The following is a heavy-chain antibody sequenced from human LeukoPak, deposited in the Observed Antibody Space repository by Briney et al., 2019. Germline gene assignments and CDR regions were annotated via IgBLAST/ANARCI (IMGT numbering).Heavy chain of an antibody. Sequence: ASVKVSCKASGYTFTGYYMHWVRQAPGQGLEWMGWINPNSGGTNYAQKFQGRVTMTRDTSISTAYMELSRLRSDDTAVYYCARDPNDFWSGYFYYWGQGTLVTVSS. CDR2: INPNSGGT. J-gene: IGHJ4*02. CDR1: GYTFTGYY. CDR3: ARDPNDFWSGYFYY. D-gene: IGHD3-3*01. V-gene: IGHV1-2*02.